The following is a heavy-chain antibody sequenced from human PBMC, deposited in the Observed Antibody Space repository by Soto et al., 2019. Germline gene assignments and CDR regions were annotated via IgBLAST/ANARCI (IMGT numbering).Heavy chain of an antibody. CDR1: GFTFSSYA. V-gene: IGHV3-30-3*01. CDR2: ISYDGSNK. J-gene: IGHJ4*02. CDR3: ARSVRIAVAGKFDY. D-gene: IGHD6-19*01. Sequence: QVQLVESGGGVVQPGRSLRLSCVASGFTFSSYAMHWVRQAPGKGLEWVAVISYDGSNKYYADSVKGRFTISRDNSKNTLYLKMNSLRAEDTAVYYCARSVRIAVAGKFDYWGQGTLVTASS.